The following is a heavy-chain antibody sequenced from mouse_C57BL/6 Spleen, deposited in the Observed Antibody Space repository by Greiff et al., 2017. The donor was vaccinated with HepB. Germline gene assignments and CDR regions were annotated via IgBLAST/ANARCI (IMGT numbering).Heavy chain of an antibody. Sequence: VQLQQSGAELVKPGASVKMSCKASGYTFTSYWITWVKQRPGQGLEWIGDIYPGSGSTNYNEKFKGKATLTVDTSSSTAYMQLSSLTSEDSAVYYCARRGGYYDYDVDYWGQGTTLTVSS. CDR1: GYTFTSYW. J-gene: IGHJ2*01. CDR3: ARRGGYYDYDVDY. V-gene: IGHV1-55*01. CDR2: IYPGSGST. D-gene: IGHD2-4*01.